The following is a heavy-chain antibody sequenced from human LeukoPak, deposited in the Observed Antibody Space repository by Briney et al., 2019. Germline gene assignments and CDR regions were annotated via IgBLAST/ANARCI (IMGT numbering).Heavy chain of an antibody. CDR1: GFTFSSYH. Sequence: GGSLRLSCAASGFTFSSYHMHWVRQATGKGLEWVSGIGTAGDTYYAGSVKGRFTISRENAKNSFYLQMNSLRPGDTAVYYCARVSGSGSYYYDFWGQGTLVTVSS. V-gene: IGHV3-13*04. CDR2: IGTAGDT. D-gene: IGHD3-10*01. J-gene: IGHJ4*02. CDR3: ARVSGSGSYYYDF.